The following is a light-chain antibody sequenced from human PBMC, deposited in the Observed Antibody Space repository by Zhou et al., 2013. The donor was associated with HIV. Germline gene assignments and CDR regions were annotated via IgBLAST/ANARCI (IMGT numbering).Light chain of an antibody. J-gene: IGKJ2*01. CDR3: QQRSHWPPT. Sequence: EIVLTQSPATLSLSPGERATLSCRASQSVSSYLAWYQQKPGQAPRLLIYDASNRATGIPARFSGSGSGTDFTLAINSLEPEDFAVYYCQQRSHWPPTFGQGTKLDIK. V-gene: IGKV3-11*01. CDR2: DAS. CDR1: QSVSSY.